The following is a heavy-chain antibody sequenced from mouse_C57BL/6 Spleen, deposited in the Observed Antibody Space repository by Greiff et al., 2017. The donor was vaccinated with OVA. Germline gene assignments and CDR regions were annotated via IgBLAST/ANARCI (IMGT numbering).Heavy chain of an antibody. CDR1: GYTFTSYW. Sequence: QVQLQQSGAELVMPGASVKLSCKASGYTFTSYWMHWVKQRPGQGLEWIGEIDPSDSYTNYNQKFKGKSTLTVDKSSSTAYMQLSSLTSEDSAVYYCALAYPHYYGSSYGVYYFDYWGQGTTLTVSS. CDR3: ALAYPHYYGSSYGVYYFDY. J-gene: IGHJ2*01. V-gene: IGHV1-69*01. CDR2: IDPSDSYT. D-gene: IGHD1-1*01.